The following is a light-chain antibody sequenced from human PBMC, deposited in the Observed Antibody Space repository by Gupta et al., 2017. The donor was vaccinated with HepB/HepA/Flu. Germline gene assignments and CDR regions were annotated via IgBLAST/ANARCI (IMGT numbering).Light chain of an antibody. V-gene: IGKV4-1*01. Sequence: TVLTQSLHSLALSLGARATITCKSSQSVIYSSNQKNHLAWYQQKPGQPPKLLIYWASTRESGVPDRFSGSGSGTDFTLTISSLQAEDVALYFCQQYYGVPLTFGGGTKVEI. J-gene: IGKJ4*01. CDR1: QSVIYSSNQKNH. CDR2: WAS. CDR3: QQYYGVPLT.